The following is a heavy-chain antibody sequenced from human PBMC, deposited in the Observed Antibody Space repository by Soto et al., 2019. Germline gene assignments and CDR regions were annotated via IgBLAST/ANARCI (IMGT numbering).Heavy chain of an antibody. V-gene: IGHV4-34*01. CDR2: IFQSGST. CDR1: GGSVSDYY. D-gene: IGHD6-19*01. CDR3: ARGRGRYSSGWSWFDP. J-gene: IGHJ5*02. Sequence: SEPRSLTCHVSGGSVSDYYWTWVRQPPGGGLEWIGEIFQSGSTNYTPSLESRVTISVDKSKNQFSLTLTSVTAADTAVYFCARGRGRYSSGWSWFDPWGQGTLVTVSS.